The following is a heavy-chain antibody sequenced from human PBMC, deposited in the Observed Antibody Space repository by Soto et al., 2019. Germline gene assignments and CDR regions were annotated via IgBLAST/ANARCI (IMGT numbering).Heavy chain of an antibody. D-gene: IGHD2-15*01. J-gene: IGHJ6*02. CDR2: IYWDDDK. CDR3: AHSKVNRPYFSGGSCYPPRGYGMDV. Sequence: SGPNAGEPTQTLTLTCTFSGFSLSTSGVGVGWIRQPPGKALEWLALIYWDDDKRYSPSLKSRLTITKDTSKNQVVLTMTNMDTVDTATYYCAHSKVNRPYFSGGSCYPPRGYGMDVWGQGTTVTVSS. V-gene: IGHV2-5*02. CDR1: GFSLSTSGVG.